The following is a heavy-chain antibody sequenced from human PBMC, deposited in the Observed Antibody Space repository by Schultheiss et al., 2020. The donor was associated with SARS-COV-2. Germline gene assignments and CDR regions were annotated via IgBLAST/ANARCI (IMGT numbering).Heavy chain of an antibody. D-gene: IGHD3-3*01. CDR1: GYTFTSYG. J-gene: IGHJ5*02. CDR3: APGGSITIFGVVTDPNNWFDP. CDR2: ISAYNGNT. Sequence: ASVKVSCKASGYTFTSYGISWVRQAPGQGLEWMGWISAYNGNTNYAQKLQGRVTMTRDTSISTAYMELSRLRSDDTAVYYCAPGGSITIFGVVTDPNNWFDPWGQGTLVTVSS. V-gene: IGHV1-18*01.